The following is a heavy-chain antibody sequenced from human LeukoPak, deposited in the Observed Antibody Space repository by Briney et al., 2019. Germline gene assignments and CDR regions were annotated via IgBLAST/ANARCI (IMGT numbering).Heavy chain of an antibody. CDR2: RNPNYGNT. J-gene: IGHJ6*02. Sequence: ASVKVSCKSSVYTFTSYDINWVRRPPGQGLEWIGMRNPNYGNTGYAQKFQGRVTMTRNTSISTAYMQLSSLRSDDTAVYYGARGRITMVRGASYYCYYGMDVWGQGTTVTVSS. CDR1: VYTFTSYD. CDR3: ARGRITMVRGASYYCYYGMDV. V-gene: IGHV1-8*01. D-gene: IGHD3-10*01.